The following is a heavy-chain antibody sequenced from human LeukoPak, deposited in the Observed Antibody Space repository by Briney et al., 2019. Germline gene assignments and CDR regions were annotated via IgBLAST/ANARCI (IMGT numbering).Heavy chain of an antibody. CDR3: ARGRLVPSYNWFDP. D-gene: IGHD6-19*01. Sequence: ASVKVSCKASGYTFTGYYMHWVRQAPGQGLEWMGWINPNSGGTTYAQNFQGRVTMTRDTSISTAYMELSRLRSDDTAVYYCARGRLVPSYNWFDPWGQGTLVTVSS. J-gene: IGHJ5*02. CDR2: INPNSGGT. CDR1: GYTFTGYY. V-gene: IGHV1-2*02.